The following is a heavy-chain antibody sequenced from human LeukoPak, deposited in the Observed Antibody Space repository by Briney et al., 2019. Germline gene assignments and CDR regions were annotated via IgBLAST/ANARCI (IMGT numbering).Heavy chain of an antibody. J-gene: IGHJ5*02. Sequence: ASVKVSCKASGYTFTGYYMHWVRQAPGQGLEWMGWINPNSGGTNYAQKFQGGVTMTRDTSISTAYMELSRLRSDDTAVYYCARDHGITIFGVVINRFDPWGQGTLVTVSS. V-gene: IGHV1-2*02. CDR1: GYTFTGYY. CDR3: ARDHGITIFGVVINRFDP. CDR2: INPNSGGT. D-gene: IGHD3-3*01.